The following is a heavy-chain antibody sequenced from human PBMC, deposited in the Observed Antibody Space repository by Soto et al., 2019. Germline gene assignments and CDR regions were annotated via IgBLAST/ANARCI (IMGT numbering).Heavy chain of an antibody. J-gene: IGHJ4*02. CDR2: IYYSGST. CDR3: ARRYGASFDY. V-gene: IGHV4-59*01. D-gene: IGHD4-17*01. Sequence: QVQLQESGPGLVKPSETLSLTCTVSGGSISSYYWSWIRQPPGKGLEWIGYIYYSGSTNYNPSLKTRVPLSVDPSKNQFSRKLSSVTAADTAGYYCARRYGASFDYWGQGTLVTVSS. CDR1: GGSISSYY.